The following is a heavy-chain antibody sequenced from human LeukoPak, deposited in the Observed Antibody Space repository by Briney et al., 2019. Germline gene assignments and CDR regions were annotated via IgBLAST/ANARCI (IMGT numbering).Heavy chain of an antibody. CDR2: IKQDGSEK. J-gene: IGHJ4*02. V-gene: IGHV3-7*03. D-gene: IGHD6-19*01. CDR1: GFTFSSYW. CDR3: ARSLYSSGWLVGY. Sequence: GGSLRLSCAASGFTFSSYWMSWVRQAPGKGLEWVANIKQDGSEKYYVDSVKGRFTISRENAKNSLYLQMNSLRAEDTAVYYCARSLYSSGWLVGYWGQGTLVTVSS.